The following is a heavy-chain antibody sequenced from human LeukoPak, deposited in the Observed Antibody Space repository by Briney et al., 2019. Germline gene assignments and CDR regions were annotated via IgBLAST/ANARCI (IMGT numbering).Heavy chain of an antibody. J-gene: IGHJ6*02. CDR1: GGPVSRGGYY. CDR3: ARTLSPDSAVGGLDV. CDR2: IYYTGST. D-gene: IGHD6-25*01. Sequence: SQTLSLTCTVSGGPVSRGGYYWNWIRQRPGQGLEWIGYIYYTGSTFYSPSPKTRVTISFATSHTQFSLTLNAVTAAHTAAYFCARTLSPDSAVGGLDVWGQGTTVTVSS. V-gene: IGHV4-31*03.